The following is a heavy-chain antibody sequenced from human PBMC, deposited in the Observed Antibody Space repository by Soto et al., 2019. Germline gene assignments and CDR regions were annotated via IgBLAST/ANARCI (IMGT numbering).Heavy chain of an antibody. CDR3: AREWVEQPVRTAWFHP. J-gene: IGHJ5*02. CDR1: GGSMSSYF. D-gene: IGHD6-6*01. Sequence: PPETLCLTCTVSGGSMSSYFWNWCRQPAGKGLEWIGRFYTSGSTNYNPSLKSRVTMSVDTSKNQFSLKLSSVTAADTAVYYCAREWVEQPVRTAWFHPWGQGPLVTVS. V-gene: IGHV4-4*07. CDR2: FYTSGST.